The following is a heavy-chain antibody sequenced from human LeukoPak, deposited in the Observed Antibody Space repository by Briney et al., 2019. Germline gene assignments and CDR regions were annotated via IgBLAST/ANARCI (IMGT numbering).Heavy chain of an antibody. V-gene: IGHV4-38-2*02. CDR2: IYHSGST. CDR1: GYSISSGYY. J-gene: IGHJ4*02. CDR3: ARDWRHTAMVNFDY. D-gene: IGHD5-18*01. Sequence: PSETLSLTCTVSGYSISSGYYWGWIRQPPGKGLEWIGSIYHSGSTYYNPSLKSRVTISVDTSKNQFSLKLSSVTAADTAVYYCARDWRHTAMVNFDYWGQGTLVTVSS.